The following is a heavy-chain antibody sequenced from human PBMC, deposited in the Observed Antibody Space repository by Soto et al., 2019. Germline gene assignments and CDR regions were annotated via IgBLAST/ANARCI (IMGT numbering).Heavy chain of an antibody. CDR3: ARGYCSGGSCYTYYYYGMDV. J-gene: IGHJ6*02. V-gene: IGHV1-69*01. D-gene: IGHD2-15*01. Sequence: VKVSCKASGGTFSSYAISWVRQAPGQGLEWMGGIIPIFGTANYAQKFQGRVTITADESTSTAYMELSSLRSEDTAVYYCARGYCSGGSCYTYYYYGMDVWGQGTTVTVSS. CDR1: GGTFSSYA. CDR2: IIPIFGTA.